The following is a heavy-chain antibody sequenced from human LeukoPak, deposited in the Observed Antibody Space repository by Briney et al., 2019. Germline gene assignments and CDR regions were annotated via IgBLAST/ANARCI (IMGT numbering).Heavy chain of an antibody. CDR1: GDSISSYY. D-gene: IGHD2-15*01. V-gene: IGHV4-4*07. Sequence: KPSETLSLTCTVSGDSISSYYWSWIRQPAGKGLEWIWRIFATGGTNYNPSLKSRVSMSVDTSKNQFSLKLTSVTAADTAVYYCVRDGYCSDGSCYPLGDYWGQGTLVTVSS. J-gene: IGHJ4*02. CDR2: IFATGGT. CDR3: VRDGYCSDGSCYPLGDY.